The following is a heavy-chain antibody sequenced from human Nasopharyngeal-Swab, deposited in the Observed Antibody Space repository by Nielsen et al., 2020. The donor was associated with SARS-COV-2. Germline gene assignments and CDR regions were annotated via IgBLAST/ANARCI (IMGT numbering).Heavy chain of an antibody. CDR3: ARAITYYYDGSGSPSYGLDV. Sequence: WVRQAPGQGLEWVGGLFPVFGTTHYSQKFQDRLRVTADASTDTAYMELSSLRSDDTAVYYCARAITYYYDGSGSPSYGLDVWGQGTTVTVSS. J-gene: IGHJ6*02. D-gene: IGHD3-22*01. V-gene: IGHV1-69*01. CDR2: LFPVFGTT.